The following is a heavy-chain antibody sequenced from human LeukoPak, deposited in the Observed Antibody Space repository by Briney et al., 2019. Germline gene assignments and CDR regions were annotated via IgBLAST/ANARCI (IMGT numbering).Heavy chain of an antibody. J-gene: IGHJ6*03. Sequence: SETLSLTCTVSGGSISSYYWSWIRQPAGKGLEWIGRIYTSGSTNYNPSLKSRVTMSVDTSKNQFSLKLSSVTAADTAVYYCARDSVQLERHAIVYYYYYMDVWGKGTTVTVSS. V-gene: IGHV4-4*07. CDR3: ARDSVQLERHAIVYYYYYMDV. D-gene: IGHD1-1*01. CDR1: GGSISSYY. CDR2: IYTSGST.